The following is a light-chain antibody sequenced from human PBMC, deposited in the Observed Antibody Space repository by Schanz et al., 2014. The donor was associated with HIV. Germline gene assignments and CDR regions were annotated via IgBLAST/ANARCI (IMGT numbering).Light chain of an antibody. V-gene: IGLV2-14*02. CDR3: SSYTRGSTYV. CDR1: SRDVGGFNL. Sequence: QSALTQPASVSGSPGQSITISCTGTSRDVGGFNLVSWYQHHPGKAPKLMIYDVINRPSGVSNRFSGSKSGNTASLTISGLQAEDEADYYCSSYTRGSTYVFGSGTKLTVL. CDR2: DVI. J-gene: IGLJ1*01.